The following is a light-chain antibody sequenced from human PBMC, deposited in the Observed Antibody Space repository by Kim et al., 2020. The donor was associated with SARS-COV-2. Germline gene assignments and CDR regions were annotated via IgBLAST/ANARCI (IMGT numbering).Light chain of an antibody. V-gene: IGLV3-19*01. CDR1: SLRTYY. CDR2: GKN. J-gene: IGLJ2*01. Sequence: SSELPQDPAVSVALGQTVRITCQGDSLRTYYTTWFQQKPGQAPIVVFYGKNNRPSGIPDRFSGSSSGNTASLTITATQAGDEAHYYCNSRDNNEHVLFGG. CDR3: NSRDNNEHVL.